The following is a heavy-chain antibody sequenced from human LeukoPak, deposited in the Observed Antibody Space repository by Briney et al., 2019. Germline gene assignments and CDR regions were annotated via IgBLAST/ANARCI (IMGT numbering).Heavy chain of an antibody. CDR3: AKDAPDIVVVVAAGYYFDY. CDR2: ISGSGGST. D-gene: IGHD2-15*01. V-gene: IGHV3-23*01. CDR1: GFTFSSYA. J-gene: IGHJ4*02. Sequence: GSLRLSCAASGFTFSSYAMSWVRQAPGKGLEWVSAISGSGGSTYYADSVKGRFTISRDNSKNTLYLQMNSLRAEDTAVYYCAKDAPDIVVVVAAGYYFDYWGQGTLVTVSS.